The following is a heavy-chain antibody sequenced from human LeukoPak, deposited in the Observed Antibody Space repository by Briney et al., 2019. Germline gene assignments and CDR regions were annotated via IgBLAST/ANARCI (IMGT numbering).Heavy chain of an antibody. CDR3: AKGYSSGWYDPSAYYFDY. Sequence: GGSLRLSCAASGFTFSTYAMHWVRQAPGKGLEWVAVIWYDGSNKYYADSVKGRFTISRDNSKNTLYLQMNSLRAEDTAVYYCAKGYSSGWYDPSAYYFDYWGQGTLVTVSS. D-gene: IGHD6-19*01. J-gene: IGHJ4*02. CDR1: GFTFSTYA. CDR2: IWYDGSNK. V-gene: IGHV3-33*08.